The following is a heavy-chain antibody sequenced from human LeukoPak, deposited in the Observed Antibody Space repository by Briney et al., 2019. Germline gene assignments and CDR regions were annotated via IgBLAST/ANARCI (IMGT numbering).Heavy chain of an antibody. Sequence: ASVKVSCKASGYTFSSYGISWVRQAPGQGLEWMGWISAYNGNTNYAQKLQGRVTMTTDTSTSTAYMELRSLRSDDTAVYYCARDSENTMVRGVTIGGFVYWGQGTLVTVSS. CDR1: GYTFSSYG. D-gene: IGHD3-10*01. CDR2: ISAYNGNT. V-gene: IGHV1-18*01. CDR3: ARDSENTMVRGVTIGGFVY. J-gene: IGHJ4*02.